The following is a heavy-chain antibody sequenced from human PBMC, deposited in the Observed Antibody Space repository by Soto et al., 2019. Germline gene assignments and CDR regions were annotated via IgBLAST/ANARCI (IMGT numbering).Heavy chain of an antibody. D-gene: IGHD3-22*01. CDR1: GFTFSNAW. Sequence: GSLRLSCAASGFTFSNAWMNWVRQAPGKGLEWVGRIKSKTDGGTTDYAAPVKGRFTISRDDSKNTLYLQMNSLKTEDTAVYYCTTADQHYDSSGPEGYFDYWGQGTLVTVSS. CDR3: TTADQHYDSSGPEGYFDY. CDR2: IKSKTDGGTT. J-gene: IGHJ4*02. V-gene: IGHV3-15*07.